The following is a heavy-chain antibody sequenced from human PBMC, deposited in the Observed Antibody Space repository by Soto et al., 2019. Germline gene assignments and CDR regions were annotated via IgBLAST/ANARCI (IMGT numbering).Heavy chain of an antibody. J-gene: IGHJ6*02. V-gene: IGHV1-69*12. CDR2: IIPIFGTA. D-gene: IGHD3-16*01. Sequence: QVQLVQSGAEVKKPGSSVKVSCKASGGTFSSYAISWVRQAPGQGLEWMGGIIPIFGTANYAQKFQGRVTITADESXXTAYMELSSLRSEETAVYYCAGGGQGGNYYYGMDVWGQGTTVTVSS. CDR1: GGTFSSYA. CDR3: AGGGQGGNYYYGMDV.